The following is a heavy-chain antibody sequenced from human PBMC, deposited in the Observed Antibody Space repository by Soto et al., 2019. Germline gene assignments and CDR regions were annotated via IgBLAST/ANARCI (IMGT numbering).Heavy chain of an antibody. CDR2: LSFDGSNE. CDR1: GFTFSNYA. J-gene: IGHJ4*02. CDR3: AKDSGVGYCSGGSCYVPDF. V-gene: IGHV3-30-3*01. D-gene: IGHD2-15*01. Sequence: QVHLVDSGGGVVQPGRSLRLSCAASGFTFSNYAMHWVRQAPGKGLEWVALLSFDGSNEYYADSVKGRFTISRDNTNNMLFLQMNSLRPEDTAVYYCAKDSGVGYCSGGSCYVPDFWGQGTLVTVSS.